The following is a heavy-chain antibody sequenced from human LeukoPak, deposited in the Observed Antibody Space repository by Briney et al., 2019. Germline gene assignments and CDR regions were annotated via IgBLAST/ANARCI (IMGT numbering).Heavy chain of an antibody. CDR2: IYTSGST. V-gene: IGHV4-61*02. CDR1: GGSISSGSYY. D-gene: IGHD3-16*02. Sequence: PSQTLSLTCTVSGGSISSGSYYWRWIRQPAGKGLEWIARIYTSGSTNYNPSLKSRVTISVDTSKNQFSLKLSSVTAADTAVYYCARGGYDYVWGNYRPSSDYWGQGTLVTVSS. CDR3: ARGGYDYVWGNYRPSSDY. J-gene: IGHJ4*02.